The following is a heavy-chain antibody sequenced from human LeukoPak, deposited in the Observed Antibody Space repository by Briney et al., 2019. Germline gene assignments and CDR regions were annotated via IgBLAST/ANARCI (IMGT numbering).Heavy chain of an antibody. D-gene: IGHD1-7*01. CDR2: ISSSSSYI. CDR1: GFTFSSYS. CDR3: ASNPGTTRAFDI. J-gene: IGHJ3*02. Sequence: GGSLRLSCAASGFTFSSYSMNWVRQVPGKGLEWVSSISSSSSYIYYADSVKGRFTISRDNAKNSLYLQMNSLRAEDTAVYYCASNPGTTRAFDIWGQGTMVTVSS. V-gene: IGHV3-21*01.